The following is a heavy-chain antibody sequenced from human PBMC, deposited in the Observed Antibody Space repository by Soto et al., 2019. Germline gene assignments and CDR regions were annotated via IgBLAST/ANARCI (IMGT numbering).Heavy chain of an antibody. CDR2: IKQDGGAK. Sequence: EVQLVESGRGMVQPGGSLRLSCATSGISFSSYWMSLVRQAPGNGLEWVANIKQDGGAKYYVDSVKGRFTSSRDNAKKSLYLQMSSLRVEDTAVYYCVMEGWSTGRYYFDYWGQVTLVTVSS. J-gene: IGHJ4*02. CDR1: GISFSSYW. V-gene: IGHV3-7*04. D-gene: IGHD6-19*01. CDR3: VMEGWSTGRYYFDY.